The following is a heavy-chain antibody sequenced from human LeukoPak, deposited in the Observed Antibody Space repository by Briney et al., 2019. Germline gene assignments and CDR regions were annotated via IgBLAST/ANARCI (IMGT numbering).Heavy chain of an antibody. D-gene: IGHD5-18*01. J-gene: IGHJ5*02. CDR1: GFTFSTYW. V-gene: IGHV3-7*03. CDR3: ARDGRGYTYGNDL. Sequence: GGSLRLSCAASGFTFSTYWMSWVRQAPGKGLEWVANIKEDGSEKYYVDSVKGRFTISRDNAKKSLFLQMNSLRAEDTAVYCCARDGRGYTYGNDLWGQGSLVTVSS. CDR2: IKEDGSEK.